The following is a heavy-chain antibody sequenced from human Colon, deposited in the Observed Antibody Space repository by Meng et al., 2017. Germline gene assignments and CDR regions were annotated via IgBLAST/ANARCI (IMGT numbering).Heavy chain of an antibody. V-gene: IGHV3-74*01. J-gene: IGHJ4*02. CDR3: VRGACSGISCYIFDY. CDR1: GFTFSGYW. D-gene: IGHD2-15*01. Sequence: SWAAAGFTFSGYWMHWVRQVPGKGLVWVSGINRDGSSTRYADSVKGRFTISRDNAKNTLYLQMNSLRAEDRAVCYCVRGACSGISCYIFDYWGQGTVVTVSS. CDR2: INRDGSST.